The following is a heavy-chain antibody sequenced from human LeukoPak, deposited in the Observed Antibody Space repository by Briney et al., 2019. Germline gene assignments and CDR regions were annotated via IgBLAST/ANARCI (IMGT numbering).Heavy chain of an antibody. J-gene: IGHJ3*02. CDR3: ARKGMRYYDFWRLNNQPRSANDAFDI. V-gene: IGHV3-30-3*01. CDR2: ISNDGTNK. Sequence: GGSLRLSCAASGFTFRSYAMHWVRQAPGKGLEWVAVISNDGTNKYYADSVRGRFTFSRDNSKNTLYLQMNSLRAEDTAVYYCARKGMRYYDFWRLNNQPRSANDAFDIWGQGTMVTVSS. D-gene: IGHD3-3*01. CDR1: GFTFRSYA.